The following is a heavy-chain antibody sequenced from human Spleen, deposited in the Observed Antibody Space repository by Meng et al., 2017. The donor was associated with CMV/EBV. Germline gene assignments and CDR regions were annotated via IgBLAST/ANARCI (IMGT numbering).Heavy chain of an antibody. V-gene: IGHV1-24*01. CDR1: GYTLTELS. Sequence: ASVKVSCKVSGYTLTELSMHWVRQAPGKGLEWMGGFDPEDGETIYAQKFRGRVTMTEDTSTDTAYMELSSLRSEDTAVYYCARGLEYLVPSGWFDPWGQGTLVTVSS. CDR3: ARGLEYLVPSGWFDP. D-gene: IGHD1-26*01. CDR2: FDPEDGET. J-gene: IGHJ5*02.